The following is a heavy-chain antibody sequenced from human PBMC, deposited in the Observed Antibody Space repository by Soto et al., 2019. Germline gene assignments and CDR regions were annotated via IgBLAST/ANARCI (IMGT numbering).Heavy chain of an antibody. Sequence: QVHLVQSGAEVKKPGASVKVSCQGSGYAFTTYGITWVRQAPGQGLGWMGWISAHNGNTNDAQKLEGRVTVTRDTPTSTAYMELRSLRYDDTAVYYCARGRYGDYWGQGALVTVSS. V-gene: IGHV1-18*01. CDR3: ARGRYGDY. CDR2: ISAHNGNT. CDR1: GYAFTTYG. J-gene: IGHJ4*02. D-gene: IGHD1-1*01.